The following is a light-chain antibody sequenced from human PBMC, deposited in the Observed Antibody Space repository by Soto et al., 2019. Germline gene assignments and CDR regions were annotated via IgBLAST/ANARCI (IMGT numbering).Light chain of an antibody. Sequence: QYALTQPRSVSGSRGQSVTISCTGTSSDVGGYNYVSWYQQHPGKAPKLMIYDVSKRPSGVPDRFSGSKSGNTASLTISGLQAEDEADYYCCSYAGSYTWVFGGGTKVTVL. CDR1: SSDVGGYNY. CDR3: CSYAGSYTWV. CDR2: DVS. J-gene: IGLJ3*02. V-gene: IGLV2-11*01.